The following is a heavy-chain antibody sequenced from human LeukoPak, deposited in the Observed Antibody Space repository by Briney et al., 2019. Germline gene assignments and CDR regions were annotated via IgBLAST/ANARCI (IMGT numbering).Heavy chain of an antibody. CDR3: AREIRVRYYYYMDV. Sequence: PSETLSLTCTASGGSISSYYWSWIRQPAGKGLEWIGRIYTSGSTNYNPSLKSRVTMSVDTSKNQFSLKLSSVTAADTAVYYCAREIRVRYYYYMDVWGKGTTVTVSS. D-gene: IGHD4-11*01. CDR1: GGSISSYY. J-gene: IGHJ6*03. V-gene: IGHV4-4*07. CDR2: IYTSGST.